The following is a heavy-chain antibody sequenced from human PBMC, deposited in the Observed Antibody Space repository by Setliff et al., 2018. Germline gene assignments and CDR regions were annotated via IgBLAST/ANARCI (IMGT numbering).Heavy chain of an antibody. V-gene: IGHV4-38-2*02. CDR1: GYSISSGYY. D-gene: IGHD3-22*01. Sequence: PSETLSLTCTVSGYSISSGYYWGWIRQPPGKGLEWIGSIYHSGSTYYNPSLKSRVTISVDTSKNQFSLKLRCVTAADTAVYYCARALIYDSSGYYRAHWYFDLWGRGTLVTVSS. CDR3: ARALIYDSSGYYRAHWYFDL. J-gene: IGHJ2*01. CDR2: IYHSGST.